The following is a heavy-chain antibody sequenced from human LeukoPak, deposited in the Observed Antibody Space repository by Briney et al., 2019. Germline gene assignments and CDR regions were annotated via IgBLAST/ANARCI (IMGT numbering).Heavy chain of an antibody. D-gene: IGHD1-7*01. CDR3: ARARMRITGTTPYYYGMDV. CDR2: ISSSSSYI. V-gene: IGHV3-21*01. Sequence: GGSLRLSCAASGFTFSSYSMNWVRQAPGKGLEWVSSISSSSSYIYYADSVKGRFTISRDNAKNSLYLQMNSLRAEDTAVYYCARARMRITGTTPYYYGMDVWGQGTTVTVSS. J-gene: IGHJ6*02. CDR1: GFTFSSYS.